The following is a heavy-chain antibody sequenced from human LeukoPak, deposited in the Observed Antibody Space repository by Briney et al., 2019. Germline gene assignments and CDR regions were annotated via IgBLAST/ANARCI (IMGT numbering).Heavy chain of an antibody. CDR1: GGSISSHY. D-gene: IGHD3-22*01. Sequence: SETLSLTCTVSGGSISSHYWSWIRQPPGKGLEWIGCIYYSGSTNYNPSLKSRVTISGDTSKNQFSLKLSSVTAADTAVYYCARSPYDSSGYYRYYYYYMDVWGKGTTVTVSS. CDR2: IYYSGST. CDR3: ARSPYDSSGYYRYYYYYMDV. V-gene: IGHV4-59*11. J-gene: IGHJ6*03.